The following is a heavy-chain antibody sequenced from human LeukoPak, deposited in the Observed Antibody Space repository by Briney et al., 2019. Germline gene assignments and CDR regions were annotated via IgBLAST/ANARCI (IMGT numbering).Heavy chain of an antibody. V-gene: IGHV1-2*02. CDR2: INPNSGGT. CDR1: GYTFTSYG. CDR3: ARVTFLQYSSGWYDNFDY. J-gene: IGHJ4*02. Sequence: GASVKVSCKASGYTFTSYGISWVRQAPGQGLEWMGWINPNSGGTKYAQKFQDRVTMTRDTSISTAYMELSRLRSDDTAVYYCARVTFLQYSSGWYDNFDYWGQGTLVSVSS. D-gene: IGHD6-19*01.